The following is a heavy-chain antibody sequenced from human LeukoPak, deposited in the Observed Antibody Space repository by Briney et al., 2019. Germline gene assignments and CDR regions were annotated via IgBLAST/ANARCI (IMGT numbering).Heavy chain of an antibody. D-gene: IGHD3-16*02. J-gene: IGHJ3*02. CDR1: GASISSDY. V-gene: IGHV4-59*01. CDR2: IYYSGST. CDR3: ASHVSYAFDT. Sequence: SETLSLTCTVSGASISSDYWSWIRQPPGKGLEWIGYIYYSGSTRYNPSLKSRVTISVDTSKNQFSLKLTSVTAADTAVYYCASHVSYAFDTWGQGTVVTVSS.